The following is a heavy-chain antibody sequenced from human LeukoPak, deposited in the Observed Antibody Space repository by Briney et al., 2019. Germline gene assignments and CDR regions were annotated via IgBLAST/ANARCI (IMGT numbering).Heavy chain of an antibody. CDR1: GGSISSGGYS. V-gene: IGHV4-30-2*01. J-gene: IGHJ6*02. Sequence: SETLSLTCAVSGGSISSGGYSWSWIRQPPGKGLEWIGYIYHSGSTYYNPSPKSRVTISVDKSKNQYSLNLSSVTAADTAVYYCARDPPRGYGLDVWGPGITVTVS. CDR2: IYHSGST. CDR3: ARDPPRGYGLDV.